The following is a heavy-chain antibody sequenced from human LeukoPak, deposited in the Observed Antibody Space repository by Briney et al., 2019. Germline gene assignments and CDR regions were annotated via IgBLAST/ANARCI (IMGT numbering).Heavy chain of an antibody. Sequence: GGSLRLSCAASGFTFSSYVMSWFRQAPGKGLEGVSAISGSGGSTYYADSVKGRFTISRDNSKNTLYLQMNSLRAEDTAVYYCAKVLLWFGELPGADYWGQGTLVTVSS. J-gene: IGHJ4*02. CDR2: ISGSGGST. D-gene: IGHD3-10*01. CDR1: GFTFSSYV. V-gene: IGHV3-23*01. CDR3: AKVLLWFGELPGADY.